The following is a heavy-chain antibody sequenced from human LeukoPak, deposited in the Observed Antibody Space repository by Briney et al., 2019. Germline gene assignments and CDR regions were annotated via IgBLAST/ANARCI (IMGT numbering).Heavy chain of an antibody. Sequence: GGSLRLSCAASGFTFSSYGKHWVRQAPGKGLEWVAVISYDGSNKYYADSVKGRFTISRDNSKNTLYLQMNSLRAEDTAVYYCAKDETYCSGGSCYGNWFDPWGQGTLVTVSS. CDR2: ISYDGSNK. J-gene: IGHJ5*02. CDR3: AKDETYCSGGSCYGNWFDP. V-gene: IGHV3-30*18. CDR1: GFTFSSYG. D-gene: IGHD2-15*01.